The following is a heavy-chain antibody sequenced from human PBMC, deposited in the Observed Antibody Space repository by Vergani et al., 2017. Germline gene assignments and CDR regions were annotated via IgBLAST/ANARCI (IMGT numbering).Heavy chain of an antibody. CDR3: AKNSAVIMYYYGMDV. J-gene: IGHJ6*02. CDR1: GFTVSSNY. CDR2: IYSGGST. D-gene: IGHD4-23*01. Sequence: EVQLVESGGGLVQPGGSLRLSCAASGFTVSSNYMSWVRQAPGKGLEWVSVIYSGGSTYYADSVKGRFTISRDNSKNTLYLQMNSLRAEDTAVYYCAKNSAVIMYYYGMDVWGQGTTVTVSS. V-gene: IGHV3-66*01.